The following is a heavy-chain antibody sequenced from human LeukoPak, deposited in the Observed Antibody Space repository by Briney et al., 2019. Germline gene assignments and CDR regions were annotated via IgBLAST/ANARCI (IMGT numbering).Heavy chain of an antibody. CDR3: AGTGYCSSTRCSWFDP. CDR1: GYTFTSYG. V-gene: IGHV1-18*01. J-gene: IGHJ5*02. CDR2: ISAYNGNT. D-gene: IGHD2-2*01. Sequence: ASVKVSCKASGYTFTSYGISWVRQAPGQGLEWMGWISAYNGNTNYAQKLQGRVTMTTDTSTNTAYMELRSLRSDDTAVYYCAGTGYCSSTRCSWFDPWGQGTLVTV.